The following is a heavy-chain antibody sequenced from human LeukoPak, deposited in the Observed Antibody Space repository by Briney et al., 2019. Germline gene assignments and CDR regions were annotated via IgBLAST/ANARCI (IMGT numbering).Heavy chain of an antibody. V-gene: IGHV3-11*04. CDR2: ISSSGSTI. CDR3: AGGGYCSSTSCPRGYYYMDV. D-gene: IGHD2-2*01. J-gene: IGHJ6*03. CDR1: GFTFSDYY. Sequence: GGSLRLSCAASGFTFSDYYMSWIRQAPGKGLEWVSYISSSGSTIYYADSVKGRFTISRDNAKNSLYLQMNSLRAEDTAVYYCAGGGYCSSTSCPRGYYYMDVWGKGTTVTVSS.